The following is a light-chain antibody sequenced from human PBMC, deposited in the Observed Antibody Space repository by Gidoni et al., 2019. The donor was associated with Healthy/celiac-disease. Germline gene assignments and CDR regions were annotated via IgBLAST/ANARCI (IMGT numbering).Light chain of an antibody. Sequence: SYELIQPPSVSVSPGQTASITCSGDGLGGNYACWYQQKPGQSPVLVSYQDSKRPSGLPKRFSGTNSGNTATLTICGTQAMDEADYDCQAWDSSTVVFGGGTKLTVL. J-gene: IGLJ2*01. CDR3: QAWDSSTVV. CDR2: QDS. V-gene: IGLV3-1*01. CDR1: GLGGNY.